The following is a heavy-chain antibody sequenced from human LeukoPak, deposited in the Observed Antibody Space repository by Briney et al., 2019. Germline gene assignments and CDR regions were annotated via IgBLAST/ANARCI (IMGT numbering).Heavy chain of an antibody. Sequence: PSEILSLTCTVSGGSISSYYWSWIRQPPGKGLEWIGYIYYSGSTNYNPSLKSRVTISVDTSKNQFSLKLSSVTAADTAVYYCAREGVVLKDPFDIWGQGTMVTVSS. V-gene: IGHV4-59*01. CDR1: GGSISSYY. CDR2: IYYSGST. CDR3: AREGVVLKDPFDI. J-gene: IGHJ3*02. D-gene: IGHD2-15*01.